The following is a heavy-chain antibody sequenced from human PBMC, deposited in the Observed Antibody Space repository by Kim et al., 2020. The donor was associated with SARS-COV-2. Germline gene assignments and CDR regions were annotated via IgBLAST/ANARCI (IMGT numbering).Heavy chain of an antibody. Sequence: ASVKVSCKASGYIFTSYTIQWVRQTPGQRLVWVGWIIVASGSTVYSENFQGRVTFTRDTTANTAHMHLNSLTSEDTAVYYCATALRYTDEFDYWGQGTL. V-gene: IGHV1-3*01. CDR2: IIVASGST. CDR3: ATALRYTDEFDY. D-gene: IGHD1-20*01. CDR1: GYIFTSYT. J-gene: IGHJ4*02.